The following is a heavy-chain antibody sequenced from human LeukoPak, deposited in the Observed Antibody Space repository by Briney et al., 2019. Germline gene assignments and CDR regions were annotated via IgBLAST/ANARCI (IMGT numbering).Heavy chain of an antibody. CDR1: GYTFTSYY. CDR2: INPSGGST. V-gene: IGHV1-46*01. CDR3: ARDAFPLSPLMVYPYYFDY. Sequence: ASVKASCKASGYTFTSYYMHWVRQAPGQGLEWMGIINPSGGSTSYAQKFQGRVTMTRDMSTSTVYMELSSLRSEDTAVYYCARDAFPLSPLMVYPYYFDYWGQGTLVTVSS. D-gene: IGHD2-8*01. J-gene: IGHJ4*02.